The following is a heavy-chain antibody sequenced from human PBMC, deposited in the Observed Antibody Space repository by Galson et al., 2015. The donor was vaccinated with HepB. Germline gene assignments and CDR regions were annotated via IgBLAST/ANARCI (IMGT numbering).Heavy chain of an antibody. CDR3: ARVPTTVTRGYY. CDR2: INSDGSST. CDR1: GFTFSSYW. Sequence: SLRLSCAASGFTFSSYWMHWVRQAPGKGLVWVSRINSDGSSTSYADSVKGRFTISSDNAKNTLYLQMNSLRAEDTAVYYCARVPTTVTRGYYWGQGTLVTVSS. J-gene: IGHJ4*02. D-gene: IGHD4-17*01. V-gene: IGHV3-74*01.